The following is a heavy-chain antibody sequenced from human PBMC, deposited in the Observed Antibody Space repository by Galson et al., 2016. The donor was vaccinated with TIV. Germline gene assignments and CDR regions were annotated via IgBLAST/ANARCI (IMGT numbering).Heavy chain of an antibody. Sequence: PAPVKPTQTLTVTCTFSGFSLSTSGMSVTWIRQPPGKALEWLARIDWDDDKYYSTSLKTRLTISKDTSKNQVVLTMTNMDPVDTATYYCARGTPGAAGGLGFWGQGTLVTVSS. J-gene: IGHJ4*02. D-gene: IGHD6-13*01. V-gene: IGHV2-70*11. CDR2: IDWDDDK. CDR1: GFSLSTSGMS. CDR3: ARGTPGAAGGLGF.